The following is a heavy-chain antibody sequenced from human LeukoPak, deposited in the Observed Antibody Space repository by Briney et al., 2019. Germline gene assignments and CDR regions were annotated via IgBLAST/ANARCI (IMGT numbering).Heavy chain of an antibody. Sequence: ASEKVSCKGSGYTFTGYFMHWVRQAPGQGLEWMGWINPNSGDTNYAQKFQGRVTMTRDTSISTAYMELTRLRSDDTAVYYCESEPRDAVDYWGQGTLVTVSS. J-gene: IGHJ4*02. CDR1: GYTFTGYF. CDR3: ESEPRDAVDY. V-gene: IGHV1-2*02. CDR2: INPNSGDT.